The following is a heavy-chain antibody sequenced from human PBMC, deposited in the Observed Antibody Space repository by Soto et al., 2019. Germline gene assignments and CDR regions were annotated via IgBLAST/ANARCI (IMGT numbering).Heavy chain of an antibody. J-gene: IGHJ6*02. D-gene: IGHD4-4*01. CDR2: ISGSGGTT. CDR1: GFTFTDYA. V-gene: IGHV3-23*01. CDR3: AKRGGPDYTHYVGGLDV. Sequence: EVQLLESGGGLVQPGGSLRLSCAASGFTFTDYAMNWVRQSPGKGLEWVSVISGSGGTTNFADSVKGRLTISRDNSKNTLYLKMNSLRAADTAVYYCAKRGGPDYTHYVGGLDVSCQGATVTVSS.